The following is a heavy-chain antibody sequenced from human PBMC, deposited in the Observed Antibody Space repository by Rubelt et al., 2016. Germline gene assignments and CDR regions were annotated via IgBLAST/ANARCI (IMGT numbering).Heavy chain of an antibody. V-gene: IGHV1-18*01. CDR3: AREIRTTGGAFDI. CDR2: ISAYNGNT. D-gene: IGHD1-1*01. J-gene: IGHJ4*02. Sequence: ISAYNGNTNYAQKLQGRVTMTTDTSTSTAYMELRSLRSDDTAVYYCAREIRTTGGAFDIWGQGTLVTVSS.